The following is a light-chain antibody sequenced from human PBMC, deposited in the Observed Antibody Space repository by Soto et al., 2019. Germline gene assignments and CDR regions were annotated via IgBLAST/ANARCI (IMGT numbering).Light chain of an antibody. V-gene: IGLV1-44*01. CDR2: SSN. CDR1: NSNIGSHT. Sequence: QSVLTQPPSASGTPGQRVTIDCSGSNSNIGSHTLNWYQHLPGTAPKLLVYSSNQRPSGVPDRFSASKSGTSASLAISGLQSEDEAVYYRAAWDDSLSGVVFGGGTQLTVL. J-gene: IGLJ2*01. CDR3: AAWDDSLSGVV.